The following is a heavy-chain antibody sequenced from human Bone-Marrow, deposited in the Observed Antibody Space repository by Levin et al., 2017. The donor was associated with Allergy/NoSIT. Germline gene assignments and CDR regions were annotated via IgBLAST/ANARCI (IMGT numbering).Heavy chain of an antibody. J-gene: IGHJ6*02. CDR2: IGGSTSTI. CDR3: ASSNYYYAMDV. CDR1: GFTFSTYN. V-gene: IGHV3-48*01. Sequence: GESLKISCTASGFTFSTYNINWVRQAPGKGLEWFSYIGGSTSTIYYADSVKGRFTISRDNAKNSVYLQMNSLRAEDTAVYYCASSNYYYAMDVWGQGTTVTVSS.